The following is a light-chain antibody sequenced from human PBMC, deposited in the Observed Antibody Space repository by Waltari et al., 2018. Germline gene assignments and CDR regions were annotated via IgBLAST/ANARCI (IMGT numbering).Light chain of an antibody. CDR1: NIGTYS. CDR3: HVWHPHVDPGV. J-gene: IGLJ1*01. V-gene: IGLV3-21*04. CDR2: YDR. Sequence: SYVVTQPPSVSVAPGETATITCRGANIGTYSVHWYQQKAGQAPVLVIFYDRDRPSGIPDRFSGSNSGNTATLTISRVEAGDEARYYCHVWHPHVDPGVFGTGTEVTVL.